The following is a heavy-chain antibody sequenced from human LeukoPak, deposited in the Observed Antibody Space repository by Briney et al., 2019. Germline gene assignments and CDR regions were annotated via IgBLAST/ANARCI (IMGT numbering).Heavy chain of an antibody. V-gene: IGHV3-30-3*01. J-gene: IGHJ5*01. CDR1: GFIFSNYA. Sequence: GRSLRLSCAASGFIFSNYAMHWVRQAPGKGLEWVAVISYDGSNKNYADSVRGRFTISRDNSKNTLYLQMSSLRAKDTAVYYCAKDAVRGSGRINWFDSWGQGTLVTVSS. CDR3: AKDAVRGSGRINWFDS. CDR2: ISYDGSNK. D-gene: IGHD3-10*01.